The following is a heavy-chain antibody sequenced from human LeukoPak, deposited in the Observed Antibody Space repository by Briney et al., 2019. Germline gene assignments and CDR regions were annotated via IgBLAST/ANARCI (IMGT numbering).Heavy chain of an antibody. V-gene: IGHV4-39*01. D-gene: IGHD1-26*01. J-gene: IGHJ6*02. CDR2: IYYSGST. CDR1: GGSISSSSYY. CDR3: ARTFSDYYGMDV. Sequence: SETLSLTCTVSGGSISSSSYYWGWIRQPPGKVLEWIGSIYYSGSTYYNPSLKSRVTISVDTAKNQFSLKLSSVTAADTAVYYCARTFSDYYGMDVWGQGNTVSVS.